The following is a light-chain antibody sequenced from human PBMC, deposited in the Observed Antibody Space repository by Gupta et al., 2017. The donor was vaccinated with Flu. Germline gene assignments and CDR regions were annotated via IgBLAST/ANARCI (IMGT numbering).Light chain of an antibody. CDR2: LGS. CDR1: QSLLHSNGYNY. Sequence: DIVMTQSPLSLPVTPAEPASISCRSSQSLLHSNGYNYLDWYLQKPGQSPKLLIYLGSNRASGVPDRFSGSGSGTDFTLTISRVEAEDVGVYYCMQAKKTPKTFGQGTKVEIK. J-gene: IGKJ1*01. V-gene: IGKV2-28*01. CDR3: MQAKKTPKT.